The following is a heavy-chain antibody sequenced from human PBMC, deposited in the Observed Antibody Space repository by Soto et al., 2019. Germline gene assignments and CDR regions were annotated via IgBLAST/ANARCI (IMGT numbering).Heavy chain of an antibody. CDR1: GYTFTSYY. CDR3: ARVGDFVRPGNY. Sequence: ASVKVSCKASGYTFTSYYMHWVRQAPGQGLEWMGWINPNSGGTNYAQKFQGRVTMTRDTSISTAYMELSRLRSDDTAVYYCARVGDFVRPGNYWGQGTLVTVSS. V-gene: IGHV1-2*02. D-gene: IGHD3-10*01. J-gene: IGHJ4*02. CDR2: INPNSGGT.